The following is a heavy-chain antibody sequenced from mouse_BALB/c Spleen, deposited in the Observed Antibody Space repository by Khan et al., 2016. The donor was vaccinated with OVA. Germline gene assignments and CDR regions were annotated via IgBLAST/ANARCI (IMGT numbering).Heavy chain of an antibody. D-gene: IGHD1-1*01. Sequence: EVQLQESGPGLVKPSQSLSLTCTVTGYSITSDYAWNWIRQFPGNKLEWMGYITYSGRTSYNPSLKSRISITRETSKNQFFLQLNSVPTEDTATYYCARSVTITTRVATDFDYWGQGTTLTVSS. CDR2: ITYSGRT. CDR3: ARSVTITTRVATDFDY. J-gene: IGHJ2*01. CDR1: GYSITSDYA. V-gene: IGHV3-2*02.